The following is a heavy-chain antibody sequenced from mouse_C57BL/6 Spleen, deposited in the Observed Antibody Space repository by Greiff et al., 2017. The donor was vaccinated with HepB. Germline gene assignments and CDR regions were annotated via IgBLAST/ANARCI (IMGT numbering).Heavy chain of an antibody. CDR1: GYTFTSYW. Sequence: QVQLLQPGAELVRPGSSVKLSCKASGYTFTSYWMHWVKQRPIQGLEWIGNIDPSDSETHYNQKFKDKATLTVDKSSSTAYMQLSSLTSEDSAVYYCARGALYYYGIDVWGTGTTVTVSS. CDR2: IDPSDSET. V-gene: IGHV1-52*01. J-gene: IGHJ1*03. D-gene: IGHD1-1*01. CDR3: ARGALYYYGIDV.